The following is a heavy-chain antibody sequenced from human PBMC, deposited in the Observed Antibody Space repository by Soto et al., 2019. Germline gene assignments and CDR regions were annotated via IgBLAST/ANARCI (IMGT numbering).Heavy chain of an antibody. D-gene: IGHD6-19*01. V-gene: IGHV4-39*01. Sequence: PSETLSLTCTVSGGSISSSSYYCGWILQPPGKGLEWIGSIYYSGSTYYNPSLKSRVTISVDTSKNQFSLKLSSVTAADTAVYYCGWLYYDSGMDVWGQGTRFTVSS. CDR2: IYYSGST. CDR3: GWLYYDSGMDV. CDR1: GGSISSSSYY. J-gene: IGHJ6*02.